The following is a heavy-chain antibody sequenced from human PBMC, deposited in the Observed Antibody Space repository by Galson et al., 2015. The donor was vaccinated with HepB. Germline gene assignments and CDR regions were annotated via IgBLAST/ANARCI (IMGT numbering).Heavy chain of an antibody. CDR2: IRYDGSNK. V-gene: IGHV3-30*02. CDR3: AKDRYIVVVVAATILDY. J-gene: IGHJ4*02. CDR1: GFTFSSYG. Sequence: SLRLSCAASGFTFSSYGMHWVRQAPGKGLEWVAFIRYDGSNKYYADSVKGRFTISRDNSKNTLYLQMNSLRAEDTVVYYCAKDRYIVVVVAATILDYWGQGTLVTVSS. D-gene: IGHD2-15*01.